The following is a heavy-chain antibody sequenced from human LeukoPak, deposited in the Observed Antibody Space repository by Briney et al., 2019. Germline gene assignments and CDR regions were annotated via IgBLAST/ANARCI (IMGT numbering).Heavy chain of an antibody. CDR3: ARDGHGDGILSGYSYFGMDV. J-gene: IGHJ6*02. CDR2: IKPDGSDK. D-gene: IGHD3-9*01. CDR1: GFTFSDHW. V-gene: IGHV3-7*01. Sequence: GGSLRLSCAASGFTFSDHWMSWVRQAPGKGLEWVANIKPDGSDKNYVDSVKGRFTISRDNAKNSLYLQMNSLRAEDTAVYFCARDGHGDGILSGYSYFGMDVWGQGTTVTVSS.